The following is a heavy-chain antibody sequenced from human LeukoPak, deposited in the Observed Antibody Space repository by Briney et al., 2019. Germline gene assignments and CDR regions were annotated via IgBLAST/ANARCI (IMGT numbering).Heavy chain of an antibody. J-gene: IGHJ4*02. V-gene: IGHV3-23*01. CDR2: ISGSGGST. CDR1: GFTFSSYA. Sequence: PGGSLRLSCAASGFTFSSYAMSWVRQAPGKGLEWVSAISGSGGSTYYADSVKGRFTISRDNSKNTLYLQMNSLRAEDTAVYYCAKDLFRHVVVVTATPSDYWGQGTQVTVSS. D-gene: IGHD2-21*02. CDR3: AKDLFRHVVVVTATPSDY.